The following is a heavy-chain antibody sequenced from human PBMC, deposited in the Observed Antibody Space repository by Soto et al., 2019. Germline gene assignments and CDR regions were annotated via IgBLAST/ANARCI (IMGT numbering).Heavy chain of an antibody. CDR1: GGSRSTYS. CDR2: IYASGST. D-gene: IGHD1-26*01. CDR3: ARECVGVLSNWFDS. J-gene: IGHJ5*01. V-gene: IGHV4-59*01. Sequence: QVQPQESGPGLVKPSETLSLTCTVSGGSRSTYSWSWIRQPPGKGLEWIGYIYASGSTNYNPSLKSRVTTSIDTSKNQFSLNLTSVTAADTAVYYCARECVGVLSNWFDSWGRGTLVTVSS.